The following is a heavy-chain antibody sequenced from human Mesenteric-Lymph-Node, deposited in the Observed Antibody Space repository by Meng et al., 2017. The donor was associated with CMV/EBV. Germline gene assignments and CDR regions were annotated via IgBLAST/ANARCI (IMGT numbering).Heavy chain of an antibody. Sequence: YSLTSYWIGWVQQMPGKALEWMAIVNHGDYETKYSQSFQGQVTISADKSINTAYLEWDNLKASDTAMYYCARRGDYYGSGTWDFEFWGQGTLVTVSS. CDR3: ARRGDYYGSGTWDFEF. V-gene: IGHV5-51*07. CDR2: VNHGDYET. CDR1: YSLTSYW. D-gene: IGHD3-10*01. J-gene: IGHJ4*02.